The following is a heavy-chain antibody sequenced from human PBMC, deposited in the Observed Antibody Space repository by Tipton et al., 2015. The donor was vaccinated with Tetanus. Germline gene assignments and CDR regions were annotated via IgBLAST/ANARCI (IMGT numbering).Heavy chain of an antibody. J-gene: IGHJ4*02. Sequence: TLSLTCTVSGGSINRYYWSWIRQSPGKGLEWIGYINYSGTTNYASSLQSRVIISVDTSKNQFSLKLNSVTAADTAVYYCARDRAGGWSFDCWGQGTLVAVSS. D-gene: IGHD6-19*01. CDR2: INYSGTT. V-gene: IGHV4-59*01. CDR1: GGSINRYY. CDR3: ARDRAGGWSFDC.